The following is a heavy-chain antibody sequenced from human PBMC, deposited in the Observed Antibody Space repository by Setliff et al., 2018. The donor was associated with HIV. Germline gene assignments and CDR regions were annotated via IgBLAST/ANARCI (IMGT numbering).Heavy chain of an antibody. Sequence: GSLRLSCAASGFSFSSYGMHWVRQAPGKGLEWVAFIRYDGSNKDYADSVKGRFAISRDNSKNTLYLQMTSLRVEDTALYYCAKDLKWSGNYWGGFDCWGQGTLVTVSS. D-gene: IGHD1-26*01. V-gene: IGHV3-30*02. J-gene: IGHJ4*02. CDR2: IRYDGSNK. CDR1: GFSFSSYG. CDR3: AKDLKWSGNYWGGFDC.